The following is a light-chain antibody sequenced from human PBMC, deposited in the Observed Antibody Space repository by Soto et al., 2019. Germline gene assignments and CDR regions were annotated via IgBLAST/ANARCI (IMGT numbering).Light chain of an antibody. CDR3: GTWDSSLSAAV. J-gene: IGLJ2*01. CDR2: DNN. V-gene: IGLV1-51*01. Sequence: QSVLTQPPSVSAAPGQTVTISCSGSSSNIGNNYESWYQQLPGTAPKLLIYDNNKRPSGIPDRFSGSKSGTSATLGITGLQTGDEADYYCGTWDSSLSAAVFGGGTKLTVL. CDR1: SSNIGNNY.